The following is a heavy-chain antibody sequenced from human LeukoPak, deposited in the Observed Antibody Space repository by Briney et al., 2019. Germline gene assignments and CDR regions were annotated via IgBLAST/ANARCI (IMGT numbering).Heavy chain of an antibody. D-gene: IGHD4/OR15-4a*01. CDR3: ARVFAYGANWYFDL. Sequence: PGGSLRLSCAASGFIFSDYSVIWVRQARGKGLEWISYISSSSKTIYYADSVKGRFTISRDNAKNSLYLQVNSLRDEDTAMYYCARVFAYGANWYFDLWGRGTLVTVSS. CDR2: ISSSSKTI. V-gene: IGHV3-48*02. CDR1: GFIFSDYS. J-gene: IGHJ2*01.